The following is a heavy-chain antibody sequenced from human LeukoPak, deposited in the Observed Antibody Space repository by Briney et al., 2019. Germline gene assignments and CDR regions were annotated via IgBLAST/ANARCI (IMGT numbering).Heavy chain of an antibody. Sequence: GGSLRLSCAASGFPFSSYAMSWVRQAPGKGLEWVAHIKPDGSEKYYVDSVKGRFTISRDNAKNSLSLQMNSLRAEDTAVYYCASWTRSSSNYWGQGTLVTVSS. V-gene: IGHV3-7*01. J-gene: IGHJ4*02. CDR1: GFPFSSYA. CDR3: ASWTRSSSNY. CDR2: IKPDGSEK. D-gene: IGHD6-6*01.